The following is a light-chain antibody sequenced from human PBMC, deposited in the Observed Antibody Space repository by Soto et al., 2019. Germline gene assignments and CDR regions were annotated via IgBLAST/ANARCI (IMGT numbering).Light chain of an antibody. CDR3: QQYGSSPYT. CDR2: ATS. V-gene: IGKV3-20*01. Sequence: EIVLTQSPGTLSLSPGERATLSCRASQSVSRSYLAWYQQNPGQPPSLLIYATSSRATGIPDRFSGSGSGTDSTLTISRLEPEDFAVYYCQQYGSSPYTFGQGTKLEIK. J-gene: IGKJ2*01. CDR1: QSVSRSY.